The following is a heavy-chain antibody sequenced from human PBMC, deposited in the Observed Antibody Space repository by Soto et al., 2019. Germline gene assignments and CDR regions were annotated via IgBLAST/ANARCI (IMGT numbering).Heavy chain of an antibody. J-gene: IGHJ4*02. Sequence: EVQLVESGGGLIQPGGSLRLSCAVSGFTVSSNYMSWVRQAPGKGLEWVSLIYSGGATYYADSVKGRFTISRDNSENTVYLQMSSLRAEDTAVYYCARGLGNGDFGDPGDYWGQGTLVTVSS. D-gene: IGHD4-17*01. V-gene: IGHV3-53*01. CDR3: ARGLGNGDFGDPGDY. CDR1: GFTVSSNY. CDR2: IYSGGAT.